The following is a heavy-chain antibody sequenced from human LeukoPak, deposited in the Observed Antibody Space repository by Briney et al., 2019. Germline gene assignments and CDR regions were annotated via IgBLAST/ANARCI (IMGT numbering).Heavy chain of an antibody. D-gene: IGHD3-10*01. CDR2: IYHSGST. V-gene: IGHV4-30-2*01. CDR3: ARVSVTPTWFGEPFTNWFDP. J-gene: IGHJ5*02. CDR1: GGSISSGGYS. Sequence: SQTLSLTCDVSGGSISSGGYSWSWIRQPPGKGLEWIGYIYHSGSTYYNPSLKSRVTISVDRSKNRFSLKLSSVTAADTAVYYCARVSVTPTWFGEPFTNWFDPWGQGTLVTVSS.